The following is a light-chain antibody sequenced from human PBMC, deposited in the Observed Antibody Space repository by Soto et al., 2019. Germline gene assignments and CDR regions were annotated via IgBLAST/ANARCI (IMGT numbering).Light chain of an antibody. CDR3: QQYGRSPPFT. Sequence: EIVLTQSPGTLSLSPGERATLSCGASQSVSSTYIAWYQQNPGQAPRLLIYGASNRATGIPDRFSGSGSGTDFTLTISRLEPEDFAVYFCQQYGRSPPFTFGQGTKVEIK. CDR1: QSVSSTY. CDR2: GAS. J-gene: IGKJ2*01. V-gene: IGKV3-20*01.